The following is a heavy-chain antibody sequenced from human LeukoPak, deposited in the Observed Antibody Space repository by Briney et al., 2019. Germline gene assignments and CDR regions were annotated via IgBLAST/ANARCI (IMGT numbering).Heavy chain of an antibody. CDR3: ARAYSGHDPNYCNCCDMDV. V-gene: IGHV4-31*03. CDR2: IYYSGGSP. J-gene: IGHJ6*02. CDR1: GDPISIAGYY. D-gene: IGHD5-12*01. Sequence: PSETLSLTCTVSGDPISIAGYYWSWIRQHPGKGLERNGYIYYSGGSPDYNPSLKRRVTVSVDTSKNQFSLKLRSVTATNPDVYYSARAYSGHDPNYCNCCDMDVWGQGTTVTVSS.